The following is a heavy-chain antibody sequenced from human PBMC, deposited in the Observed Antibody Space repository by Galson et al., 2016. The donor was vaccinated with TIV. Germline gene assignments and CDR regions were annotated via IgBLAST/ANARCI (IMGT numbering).Heavy chain of an antibody. CDR2: IIAIFGTT. V-gene: IGHV1-69*13. CDR3: ARGTDYYGSGSFSY. CDR1: GGIFNRYA. J-gene: IGHJ4*02. D-gene: IGHD3-10*01. Sequence: SVKVSCKASGGIFNRYAISWVRQAPGQGLEWMGKIIAIFGTTNYAQKFQGRVTITADESTSTVYMELSSLRSEDTAVYYCARGTDYYGSGSFSYWGQGTLVTVSP.